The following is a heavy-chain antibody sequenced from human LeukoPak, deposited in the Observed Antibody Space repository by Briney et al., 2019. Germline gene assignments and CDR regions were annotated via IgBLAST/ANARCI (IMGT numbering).Heavy chain of an antibody. D-gene: IGHD3-16*02. J-gene: IGHJ4*02. CDR3: ARAGGDVWGSYRPSY. CDR1: GFTFSSYW. V-gene: IGHV3-74*01. Sequence: GGSLRLSCAASGFTFSSYWMHWVRQAPGKGLVWVSRIKTDGSSTSYADSVKGRFTISRDNAKNTLYLQMNSLRAEDTAAYYCARAGGDVWGSYRPSYWGQGTLVTVSS. CDR2: IKTDGSST.